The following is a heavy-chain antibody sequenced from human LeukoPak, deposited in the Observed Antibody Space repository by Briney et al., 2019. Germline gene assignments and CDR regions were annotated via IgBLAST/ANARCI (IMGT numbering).Heavy chain of an antibody. V-gene: IGHV3-23*01. Sequence: GGSLRLSCAASGFTFSSYALSWVRQAPGKGLEWVSAISGSGGSTYHADSVKGRFSISRDNSKNTLYLQMNSLGAEDTAVYYCAEDVAAAEVSNYFGYWGQGTLVTVSS. J-gene: IGHJ4*02. CDR3: AEDVAAAEVSNYFGY. D-gene: IGHD6-13*01. CDR2: ISGSGGST. CDR1: GFTFSSYA.